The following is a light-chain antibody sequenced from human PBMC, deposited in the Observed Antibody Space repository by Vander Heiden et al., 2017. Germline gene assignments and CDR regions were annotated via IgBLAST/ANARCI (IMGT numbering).Light chain of an antibody. CDR2: DSS. Sequence: EIVLTQYPGTLSLSPGERVTLSCRASQSVSSYLAWYQQRPGQAPRLLIYDSSTRATGIPGRFSGSGSGTDFTLTISSLRPEDSAVYYCQQRSNWPPLTFGGGTKVEIK. CDR1: QSVSSY. J-gene: IGKJ4*01. CDR3: QQRSNWPPLT. V-gene: IGKV3-11*01.